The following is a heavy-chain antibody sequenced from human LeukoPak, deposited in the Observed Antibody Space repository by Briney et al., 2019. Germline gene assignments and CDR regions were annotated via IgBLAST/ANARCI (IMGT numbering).Heavy chain of an antibody. D-gene: IGHD3-22*01. J-gene: IGHJ3*02. V-gene: IGHV3-30-3*01. CDR3: ARDYYDSSGYYKVSAFDI. Sequence: GGSLRLSCAASGFTFSSYAMYWVRQAPGKGLEWVAVISYDGSNKYYADSVKGRFTISRDNSKNTLYLQMNSLRAEDTAVYYCARDYYDSSGYYKVSAFDIWGQGTMVTVSS. CDR1: GFTFSSYA. CDR2: ISYDGSNK.